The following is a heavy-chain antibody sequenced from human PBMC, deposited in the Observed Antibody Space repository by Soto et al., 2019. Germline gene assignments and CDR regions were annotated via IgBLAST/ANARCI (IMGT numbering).Heavy chain of an antibody. CDR1: GGTFSSSA. CDR3: ARERPERGKDV. Sequence: QVQLVQSGAEVKKPGSSVKVSCKASGGTFSSSAISWVRQAPGQGLEWMGAIIPVFGTAHYAQKFQGRVTITADKPTSTAYMELGRLRSEDTAVYYRARERPERGKDVWGQGTTVTVSS. CDR2: IIPVFGTA. V-gene: IGHV1-69*06. D-gene: IGHD6-25*01. J-gene: IGHJ6*02.